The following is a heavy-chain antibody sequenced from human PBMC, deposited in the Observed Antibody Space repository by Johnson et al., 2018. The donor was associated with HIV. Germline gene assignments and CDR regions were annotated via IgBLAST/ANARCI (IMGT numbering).Heavy chain of an antibody. J-gene: IGHJ3*02. V-gene: IGHV3-30*04. Sequence: QVQLVESGGGVVQPGRSLRLSCAASGFTFSSYAMHWVRQAPGKGLEWVAVISYDGSNKYYADSVKGRFTISRDNSKNTLYLQMNSLRPEDTAVYFCAKGVENFSYVWNDAFDIWGQGTIVTVSS. CDR3: AKGVENFSYVWNDAFDI. CDR2: ISYDGSNK. D-gene: IGHD3-16*01. CDR1: GFTFSSYA.